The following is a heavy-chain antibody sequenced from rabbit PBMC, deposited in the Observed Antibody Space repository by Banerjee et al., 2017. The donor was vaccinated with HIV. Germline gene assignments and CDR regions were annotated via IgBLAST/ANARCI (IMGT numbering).Heavy chain of an antibody. Sequence: QEQLEESGGDLVKPEGSLTLTCTASGFSFSNKYVMCWVRQAPGKGLEWIACINTSSGNTVYATWAKGRFTISKTSSTTVTLQLTSLTAADTATYFCARDRADSGWFRAYYFNLWGPGTLVTVS. D-gene: IGHD8-1*01. CDR2: INTSSGNT. J-gene: IGHJ4*01. CDR3: ARDRADSGWFRAYYFNL. CDR1: GFSFSNKYV. V-gene: IGHV1S45*01.